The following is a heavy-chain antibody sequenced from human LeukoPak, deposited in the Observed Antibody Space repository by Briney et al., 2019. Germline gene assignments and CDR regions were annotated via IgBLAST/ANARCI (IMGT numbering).Heavy chain of an antibody. J-gene: IGHJ4*02. Sequence: SQTLSLTCAISGDSVCSNSAAWDWIRQSPSGSLEWLGRTYYRSKWFSEYALSVKSRITITPDTSENQFSLQLNSVTPEDTAVYYCVREAPGFDYWGQGTLVTVSS. CDR2: TYYRSKWFS. CDR1: GDSVCSNSAA. V-gene: IGHV6-1*01. CDR3: VREAPGFDY. D-gene: IGHD6-6*01.